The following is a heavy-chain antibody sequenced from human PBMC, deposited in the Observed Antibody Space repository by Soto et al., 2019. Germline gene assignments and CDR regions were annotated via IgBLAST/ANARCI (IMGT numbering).Heavy chain of an antibody. J-gene: IGHJ4*02. V-gene: IGHV3-7*03. Sequence: EVQLVESGGGLVQPGGSLRLSCAASGFTFSSYWMSWVRQAPGKGLEWVANIKQDGSEKYYVDSVKGRFTISRDNAKNSLYLQMNSLRAEDTAVYYCARDRPGIAAAGTLDYWGQGTLVTVSS. CDR3: ARDRPGIAAAGTLDY. CDR1: GFTFSSYW. CDR2: IKQDGSEK. D-gene: IGHD6-13*01.